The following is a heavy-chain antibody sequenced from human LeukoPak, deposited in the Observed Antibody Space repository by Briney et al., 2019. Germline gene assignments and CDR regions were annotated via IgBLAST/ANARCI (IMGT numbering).Heavy chain of an antibody. J-gene: IGHJ5*02. V-gene: IGHV3-7*03. D-gene: IGHD2-8*02. Sequence: GGSLRLSCAASGFTFSSYWMSWVRQAPGKGLEWVANIKQDGSEKYYVDSVKGRFTISRDNAKSTLSLQMNSLRAEDTAIYYCATYRQVLLPFEPWGQGTLVTVSS. CDR3: ATYRQVLLPFEP. CDR2: IKQDGSEK. CDR1: GFTFSSYW.